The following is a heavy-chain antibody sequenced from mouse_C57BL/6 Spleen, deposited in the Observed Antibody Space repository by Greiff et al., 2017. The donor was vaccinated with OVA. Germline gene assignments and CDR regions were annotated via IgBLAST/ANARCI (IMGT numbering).Heavy chain of an antibody. V-gene: IGHV1-50*01. D-gene: IGHD4-1*01. CDR3: ARRKLGGYAMDY. CDR1: GYTFTSYW. J-gene: IGHJ4*01. Sequence: QVHVKQPGAELVKPGASVKLSCKASGYTFTSYWMQWVKQRPGQGLEWIGEIDPSDCYTNYNQKFKGKATLTVDTSSSTAYMQLSSLTSEDSAVYYCARRKLGGYAMDYWGQGTSVTVSS. CDR2: IDPSDCYT.